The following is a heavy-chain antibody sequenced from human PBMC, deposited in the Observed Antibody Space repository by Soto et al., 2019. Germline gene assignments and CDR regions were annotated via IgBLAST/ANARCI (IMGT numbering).Heavy chain of an antibody. CDR1: GGSISSGGYY. CDR3: ARDTLGYCTNGVCLANWFDP. J-gene: IGHJ5*02. Sequence: SETLSLTCTVSGGSISSGGYYWSWIRQHPGKGLEWIGYIYYSGSTYYNPSLKSRVTISVDTSKNQFSLKLSSVTAADTAVYYCARDTLGYCTNGVCLANWFDPWGQGTLGTVSS. CDR2: IYYSGST. D-gene: IGHD2-8*01. V-gene: IGHV4-31*03.